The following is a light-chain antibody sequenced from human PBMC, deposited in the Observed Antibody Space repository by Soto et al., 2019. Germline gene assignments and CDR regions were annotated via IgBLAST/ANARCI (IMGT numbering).Light chain of an antibody. CDR1: QTIYNY. Sequence: DIQMTQSPSSLSASVGDRVTITCRANQTIYNYLNWYQQKPGKAPKLLINFASNLQNGVPSRFGGSGSGTDFTLTISDLQPEDFATYYCQQSYSELLFTFGPGTKVDIK. V-gene: IGKV1-39*01. CDR2: FAS. J-gene: IGKJ3*01. CDR3: QQSYSELLFT.